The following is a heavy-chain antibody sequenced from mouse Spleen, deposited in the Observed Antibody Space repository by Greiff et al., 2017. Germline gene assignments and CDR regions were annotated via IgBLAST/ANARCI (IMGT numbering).Heavy chain of an antibody. V-gene: IGHV5-6-5*01. CDR2: ISSGGST. CDR3: ARGGGNPWYFGV. J-gene: IGHJ1*01. Sequence: EVKLVESGGGLVKPGGSLKLSCAASGFTFSSYAMSWVRQTPEKRLEWVASISSGGSTYYPDSVKGRFTISRDNARNILYLQMSSLRSEDTAMYYCARGGGNPWYFGVGGAGTTVSVSS. D-gene: IGHD2-1*01. CDR1: GFTFSSYA.